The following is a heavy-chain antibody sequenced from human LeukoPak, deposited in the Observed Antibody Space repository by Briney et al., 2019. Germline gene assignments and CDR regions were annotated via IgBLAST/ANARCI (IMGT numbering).Heavy chain of an antibody. J-gene: IGHJ1*01. CDR3: AKDLWYYGSSGLVPGQH. D-gene: IGHD3-22*01. V-gene: IGHV3-23*01. CDR1: GFTFSSYA. Sequence: WGSLRLSCAASGFTFSSYAMSWVRQGPGQGLERVSAISGSGSSTYYTDSVKGRFTISRDNSKNTLYLQMNSLRAEGTAVYYGAKDLWYYGSSGLVPGQHWGQGTLVTVSS. CDR2: ISGSGSST.